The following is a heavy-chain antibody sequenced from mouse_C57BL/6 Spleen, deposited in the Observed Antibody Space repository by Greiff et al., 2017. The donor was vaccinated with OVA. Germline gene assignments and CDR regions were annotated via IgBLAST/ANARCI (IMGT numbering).Heavy chain of an antibody. J-gene: IGHJ2*01. D-gene: IGHD2-4*01. CDR1: GFNIKDYY. Sequence: EVQLQQSGAELVRPGASVKLSCTASGFNIKDYYMHWVKQRPEQGLEWIGRIDPEDGDTEYAPKFQGKGTMTADTSSNTAYLQLSSLTSEDTAVYYCTTGQIYYDYDASYWGQGTTLTVSS. V-gene: IGHV14-1*01. CDR2: IDPEDGDT. CDR3: TTGQIYYDYDASY.